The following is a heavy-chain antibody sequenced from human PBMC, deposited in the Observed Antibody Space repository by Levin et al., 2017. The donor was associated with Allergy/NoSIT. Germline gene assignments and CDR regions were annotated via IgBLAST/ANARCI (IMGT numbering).Heavy chain of an antibody. CDR3: TRSRDCSGGACYRGVVDY. CDR2: IYSGGTT. D-gene: IGHD2-15*01. Sequence: GGSLRLSCAASGITVSSHYMSWVRQAPGRGLEWVSSIYSGGTTYYADSVKGRFTISRDKSKSTLYLQMNTLRVEDTAVYYCTRSRDCSGGACYRGVVDYWGQGILVTVSS. V-gene: IGHV3-66*01. J-gene: IGHJ4*02. CDR1: GITVSSHY.